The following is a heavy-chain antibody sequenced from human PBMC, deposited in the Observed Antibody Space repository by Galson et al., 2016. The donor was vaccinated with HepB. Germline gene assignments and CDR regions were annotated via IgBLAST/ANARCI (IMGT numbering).Heavy chain of an antibody. CDR3: ARRDSLDCGSQFHEYACDV. D-gene: IGHD3-10*01. CDR1: GYIFSNHW. Sequence: QSGAEVKKPGESLKISCQGSGYIFSNHWVAWVRQMPGNGLEWMGIIYVGDSDTKYSPSFQGQVPFSVDRSAATAYLHLTSLTASDSGIYYCARRDSLDCGSQFHEYACDVWGQGTTV. CDR2: IYVGDSDT. V-gene: IGHV5-51*01. J-gene: IGHJ6*01.